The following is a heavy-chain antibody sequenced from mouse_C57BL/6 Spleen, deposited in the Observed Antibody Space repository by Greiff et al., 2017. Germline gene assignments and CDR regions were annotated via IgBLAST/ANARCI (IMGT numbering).Heavy chain of an antibody. CDR3: ARMDSNFWYFDV. J-gene: IGHJ1*03. CDR1: GYTFTDYN. V-gene: IGHV1-18*01. D-gene: IGHD2-5*01. CDR2: INPNNGGT. Sequence: VQLKESGPELVKPGASVKIPCKASGYTFTDYNMDWVKQSHGKSLEWIGDINPNNGGTIYNQKFKGKATLTVDKSSSTAYMELRSLTSEDTAVYYCARMDSNFWYFDVWGTGTTVTVSS.